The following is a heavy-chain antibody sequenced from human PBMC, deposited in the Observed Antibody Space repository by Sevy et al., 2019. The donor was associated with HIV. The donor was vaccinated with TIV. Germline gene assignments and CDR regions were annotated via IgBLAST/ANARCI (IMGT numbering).Heavy chain of an antibody. V-gene: IGHV3-7*01. Sequence: GGSLRLSCAASGFNFNKYGRRWVRQAPGKGLEYVASIKGDGSEKYYMDSVKGRFTISRDNAENLVYLQMNSLRAEDTAVYHCVRAGAFGTYDSWGQGTLVTVSP. J-gene: IGHJ4*02. CDR3: VRAGAFGTYDS. CDR1: GFNFNKYG. D-gene: IGHD3-10*01. CDR2: IKGDGSEK.